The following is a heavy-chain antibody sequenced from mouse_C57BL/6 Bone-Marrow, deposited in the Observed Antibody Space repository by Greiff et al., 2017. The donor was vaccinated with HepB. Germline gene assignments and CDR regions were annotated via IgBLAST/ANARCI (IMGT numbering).Heavy chain of an antibody. V-gene: IGHV2-9-1*01. CDR1: GFSLTSYA. CDR3: ARNSALYGRILRDFDY. Sequence: QVQLKESGPGLVAPSQSLSITCTVSGFSLTSYAISWVRQPPGKGLEWLGVIWTGGGTNYNSALKSRLSISKDNSKSQVFLKMNSLQTDDTARYYCARNSALYGRILRDFDYWGQGTTLTVSS. CDR2: IWTGGGT. J-gene: IGHJ2*01. D-gene: IGHD1-1*01.